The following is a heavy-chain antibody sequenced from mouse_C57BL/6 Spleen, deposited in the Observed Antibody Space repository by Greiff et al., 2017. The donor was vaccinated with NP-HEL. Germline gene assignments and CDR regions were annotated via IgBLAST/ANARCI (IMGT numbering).Heavy chain of an antibody. Sequence: QVQLQQPGAELVRPGSSVKLSCKASGYTFTSYWMHWVKQRPIQGLEWIGNIDPSDSETHYNQKFKDKATLTVDKSSSTAYMQLSSLTSEGAAVYYSAREDGNYGYWGQGTTLTVSS. V-gene: IGHV1-52*01. D-gene: IGHD2-1*01. CDR3: AREDGNYGY. CDR1: GYTFTSYW. J-gene: IGHJ2*01. CDR2: IDPSDSET.